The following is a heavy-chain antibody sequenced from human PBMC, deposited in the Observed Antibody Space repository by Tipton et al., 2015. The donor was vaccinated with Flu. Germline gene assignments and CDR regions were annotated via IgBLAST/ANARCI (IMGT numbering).Heavy chain of an antibody. J-gene: IGHJ4*02. CDR1: GFIFSTYG. CDR2: IWSDGSNT. D-gene: IGHD3-22*01. CDR3: ARGDSNGYYFDY. Sequence: SLRLSCASSGFIFSTYGMHWVRQAPGKGLEWVAVIWSDGSNTYYADSVKGRFTISRDNSKNMVYLQMNSLRAEDTAVYYCARGDSNGYYFDYWGQGTLVTVSS. V-gene: IGHV3-33*01.